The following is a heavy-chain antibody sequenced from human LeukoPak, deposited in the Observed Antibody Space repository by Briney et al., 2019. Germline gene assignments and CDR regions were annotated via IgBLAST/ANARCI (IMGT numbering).Heavy chain of an antibody. V-gene: IGHV4-59*08. J-gene: IGHJ6*02. Sequence: SETLSLTCTVSGGSISSYYWSWIRQPPGKGLEWIGYIYYSGSTNYNPSLKSRVTISVDTSENQFSLKLSSVTAADTAVYYCARLRYYGSGSYSSNYYYGMDVWGQGTTVTVSS. D-gene: IGHD3-10*01. CDR3: ARLRYYGSGSYSSNYYYGMDV. CDR2: IYYSGST. CDR1: GGSISSYY.